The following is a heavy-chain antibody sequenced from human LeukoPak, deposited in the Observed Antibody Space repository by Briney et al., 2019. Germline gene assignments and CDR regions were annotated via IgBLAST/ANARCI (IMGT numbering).Heavy chain of an antibody. CDR3: ARGGRYYDFWSGPTPDKTFDP. V-gene: IGHV7-4-1*02. Sequence: RRASVNVSCKASGYTFTSYAMNWVRQAPGQGLEWMGWINTNTGNPTYAQGFTGRFVFSLDTSVSTAYLQISSLKAEDTAVYYCARGGRYYDFWSGPTPDKTFDPWGQGTLVTVSS. CDR1: GYTFTSYA. J-gene: IGHJ5*02. D-gene: IGHD3-3*01. CDR2: INTNTGNP.